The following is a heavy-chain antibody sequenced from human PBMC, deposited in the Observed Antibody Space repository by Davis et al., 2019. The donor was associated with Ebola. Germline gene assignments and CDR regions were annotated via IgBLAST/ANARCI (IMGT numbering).Heavy chain of an antibody. CDR3: ARGVVPAAMVMYFNYMDV. V-gene: IGHV4-59*01. CDR1: GGSMSSYY. CDR2: IYYSGST. J-gene: IGHJ6*03. Sequence: SETLSLTCTVSGGSMSSYYWSWIRQPPGKGLEWIGYIYYSGSTNYNPSLKSRVTISVDTSKNQFSLKLSSVTAADTAVYYCARGVVPAAMVMYFNYMDVWGKGTTVTVSS. D-gene: IGHD2-2*01.